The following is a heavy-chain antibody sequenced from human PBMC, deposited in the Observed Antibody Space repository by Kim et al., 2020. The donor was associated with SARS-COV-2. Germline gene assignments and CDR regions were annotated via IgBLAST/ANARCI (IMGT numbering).Heavy chain of an antibody. D-gene: IGHD2-8*01. V-gene: IGHV3-23*01. Sequence: YADSVKGRFTISRDNSKNTLYLQMNSLRAEDTAVYYCAKSLTYYYYGMDVWGQGTTVTVSS. CDR3: AKSLTYYYYGMDV. J-gene: IGHJ6*02.